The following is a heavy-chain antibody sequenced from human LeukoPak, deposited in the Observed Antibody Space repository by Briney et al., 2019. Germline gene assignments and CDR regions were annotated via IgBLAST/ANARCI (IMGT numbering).Heavy chain of an antibody. CDR3: ARLGSRRGYSYGSKGAHFDY. D-gene: IGHD5-18*01. Sequence: SETLSLTCAVYGGSFSGYYWSWIRQPPGKGLEWIGEINHSGSTNYNPSLKSRVTISVDTSKNQFSLKLSSVTAADTAVYYCARLGSRRGYSYGSKGAHFDYWGQGTLVTVSS. CDR1: GGSFSGYY. J-gene: IGHJ4*02. V-gene: IGHV4-34*01. CDR2: INHSGST.